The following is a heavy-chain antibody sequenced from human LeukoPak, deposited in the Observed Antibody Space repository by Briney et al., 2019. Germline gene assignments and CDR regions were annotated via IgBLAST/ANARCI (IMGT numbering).Heavy chain of an antibody. Sequence: ASVKVSCKASGYTFTNYGISWVRQAPGQGLEWMGWISTYNGNTNYAEKLQGRVTMTTDTPTSTVYMEVRSLRSDDTAVFYCARVSAALGTRYMDVWGNGTTVIVSS. J-gene: IGHJ6*03. CDR2: ISTYNGNT. CDR3: ARVSAALGTRYMDV. CDR1: GYTFTNYG. V-gene: IGHV1-18*04. D-gene: IGHD6-25*01.